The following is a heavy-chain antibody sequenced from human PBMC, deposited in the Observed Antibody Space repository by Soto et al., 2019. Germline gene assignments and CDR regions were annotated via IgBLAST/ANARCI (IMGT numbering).Heavy chain of an antibody. CDR3: ARKSGFLWFGDLFFHDDMDV. V-gene: IGHV4-30-4*01. D-gene: IGHD3-10*01. CDR2: IYYSGST. CDR1: GASIGSGDYY. J-gene: IGHJ6*02. Sequence: SETLPLTCTVSGASIGSGDYYWSWIRQPPGKGLEWIGYIYYSGSTCYNPSLKSRVTISVDTSKNHFSLKLSSVTAADTAVYYCARKSGFLWFGDLFFHDDMDVWGQGTTVTVSS.